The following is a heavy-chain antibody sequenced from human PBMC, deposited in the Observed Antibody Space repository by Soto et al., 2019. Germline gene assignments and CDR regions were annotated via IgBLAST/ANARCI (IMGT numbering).Heavy chain of an antibody. J-gene: IGHJ4*02. D-gene: IGHD2-15*01. Sequence: PGGSLRLSCAASGITFNTYWMHWVRQAPGKGLVWVSRINPESTTITYTDSVTGRFTNSRDNAKSTLYLQMNGLSAEDTAVYYCTKDTFGGRDSWGQGTLVTVSS. V-gene: IGHV3-74*01. CDR3: TKDTFGGRDS. CDR2: INPESTTI. CDR1: GITFNTYW.